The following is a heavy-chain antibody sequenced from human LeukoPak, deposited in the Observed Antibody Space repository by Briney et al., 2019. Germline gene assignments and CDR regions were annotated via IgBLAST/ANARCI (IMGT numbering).Heavy chain of an antibody. CDR1: GFTFSSYA. CDR2: ISYDGSNK. V-gene: IGHV3-30*01. D-gene: IGHD6-6*01. CDR3: ARDRAPYSSSSEGFDY. Sequence: GGSLRLSCAASGFTFSSYAMHWVRQAPGKGLEWVAVISYDGSNKYYADSVKGRFTISRDNSKNTLYLQMNSLRAEDTAVYYCARDRAPYSSSSEGFDYWGQGTLVTVSS. J-gene: IGHJ4*02.